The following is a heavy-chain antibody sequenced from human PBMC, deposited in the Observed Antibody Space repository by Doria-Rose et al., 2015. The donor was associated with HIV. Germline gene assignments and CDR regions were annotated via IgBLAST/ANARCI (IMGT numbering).Heavy chain of an antibody. Sequence: QITLKESGPVLVKPTETLTLTCTVSGVSLSSPGMGVSWIRQPPGKALEWLATIYSDDERSYKTSLKSRLLICSATSRSQVVLTMTDMDPVDTATYYCARIKSSRWYHKYYFDFWGQGTLSSSPQ. CDR1: GVSLSSPGMG. CDR3: ARIKSSRWYHKYYFDF. V-gene: IGHV2-26*01. J-gene: IGHJ4*02. CDR2: IYSDDER. D-gene: IGHD6-13*01.